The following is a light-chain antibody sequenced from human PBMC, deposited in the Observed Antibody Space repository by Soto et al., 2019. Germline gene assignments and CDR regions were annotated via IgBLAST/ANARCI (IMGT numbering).Light chain of an antibody. Sequence: IQMTQSPSSLSASVGDRVTITCRASQSISSYLNWYQQKPGTAPKLLIYDASSLESGVPSRFSGSGSGTEFTLTISSLQPDDFATYYCQQYNSYSGTFGQGTKVDIK. V-gene: IGKV1-5*01. CDR1: QSISSY. J-gene: IGKJ1*01. CDR3: QQYNSYSGT. CDR2: DAS.